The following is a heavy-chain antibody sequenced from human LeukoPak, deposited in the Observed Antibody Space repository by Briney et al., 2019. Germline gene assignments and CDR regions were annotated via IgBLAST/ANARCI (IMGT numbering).Heavy chain of an antibody. CDR1: GYTFIHYY. CDR3: ARNDTWAFDY. V-gene: IGHV1-2*02. J-gene: IGHJ4*02. Sequence: ASVTVSYTHSGYTFIHYYMHWVGQAPGQGREWMGWINPNSGGTNYAQKFQGRVTMTRDTSISTAYMELSRLRSDDTAVYYCARNDTWAFDYWGQGTLVTVSS. D-gene: IGHD3-22*01. CDR2: INPNSGGT.